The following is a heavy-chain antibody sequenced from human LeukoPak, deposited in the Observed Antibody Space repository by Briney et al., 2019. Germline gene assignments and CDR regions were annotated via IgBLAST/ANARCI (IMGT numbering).Heavy chain of an antibody. CDR1: GYSISSGYY. CDR2: IYHSGST. CDR3: ARVEEGYGSGRRENYYYYYMDV. D-gene: IGHD3-10*01. Sequence: SETLSLTCTVSGYSISSGYYWGWIRQPPGKGLEWIGSIYHSGSTYYNPSLKSRVTISVDTSKNQFSLKLSSVTAADTAVYYCARVEEGYGSGRRENYYYYYMDVWGKGTTVTISS. J-gene: IGHJ6*03. V-gene: IGHV4-38-2*02.